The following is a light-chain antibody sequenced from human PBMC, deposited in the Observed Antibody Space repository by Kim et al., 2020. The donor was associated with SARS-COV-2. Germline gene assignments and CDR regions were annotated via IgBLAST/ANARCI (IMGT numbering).Light chain of an antibody. CDR3: QHYSRFPYT. CDR2: LAS. J-gene: IGKJ2*01. Sequence: SASVGDRVTISCRASEAIATWLAWYQQKPGKVPSLLIYLASTLENGVPSRFSGSGSGTEFTLTINGLQPDDFATYYCQHYSRFPYTFGQGTKLEIK. V-gene: IGKV1-5*03. CDR1: EAIATW.